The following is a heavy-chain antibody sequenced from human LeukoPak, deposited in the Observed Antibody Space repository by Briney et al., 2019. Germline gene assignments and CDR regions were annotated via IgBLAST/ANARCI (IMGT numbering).Heavy chain of an antibody. CDR2: ISSSGSTI. CDR3: ARGPIDILTGYHYYYYYRMDV. V-gene: IGHV3-48*03. D-gene: IGHD3-9*01. J-gene: IGHJ6*04. CDR1: GFTFSSYE. Sequence: GGSLRHSCAASGFTFSSYEMNWVRQAPGKGLEWVSYISSSGSTIYYADSVKGRFTISRDNAKNSLYLQMNSLRAEDTAVYYCARGPIDILTGYHYYYYYRMDVWGKGTTVTVSS.